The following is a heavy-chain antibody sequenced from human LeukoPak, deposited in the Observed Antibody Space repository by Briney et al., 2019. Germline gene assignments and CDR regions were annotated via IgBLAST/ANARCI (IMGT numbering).Heavy chain of an antibody. J-gene: IGHJ4*02. D-gene: IGHD3-22*01. CDR3: ARVPTYNYATSGYYFDY. V-gene: IGHV1-2*02. CDR1: AYTFTNYG. Sequence: ASVKVSCKASAYTFTNYGITWVRQAPGQGLEWMGWINPNSGGTNYAQKFQGRVTMTRDTSISTAYMELSRLRSDDTAVYYCARVPTYNYATSGYYFDYWGQGTLVTVSS. CDR2: INPNSGGT.